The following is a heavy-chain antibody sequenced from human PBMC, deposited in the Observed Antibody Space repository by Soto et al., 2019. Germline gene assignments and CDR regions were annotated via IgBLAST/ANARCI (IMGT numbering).Heavy chain of an antibody. J-gene: IGHJ5*02. Sequence: ASVKVSCKASGYTFTSYGISWVRQAPGQGLEWMGWISAYNGNTNYAQKLQGRVTMTTDTSTSTAYMELRSLRSDDTAVYYCARDLRGVVPAAKGSWFDPWGQGTLVTVSS. V-gene: IGHV1-18*01. CDR3: ARDLRGVVPAAKGSWFDP. CDR2: ISAYNGNT. CDR1: GYTFTSYG. D-gene: IGHD2-2*01.